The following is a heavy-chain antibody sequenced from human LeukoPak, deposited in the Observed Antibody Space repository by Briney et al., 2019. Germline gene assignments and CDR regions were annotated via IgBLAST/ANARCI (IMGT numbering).Heavy chain of an antibody. J-gene: IGHJ4*02. CDR3: ARVGSIAAAGTPDY. D-gene: IGHD6-13*01. CDR1: GFSFSDYY. Sequence: PGGSLRLSCAASGFSFSDYYMTWIRQAPGKGLEWLSYISSSGSHTNYADSVKGRFTISRNNAKNSLSLQVNSLRADDTAVYYCARVGSIAAAGTPDYWGQGTLVTVSS. V-gene: IGHV3-11*06. CDR2: ISSSGSHT.